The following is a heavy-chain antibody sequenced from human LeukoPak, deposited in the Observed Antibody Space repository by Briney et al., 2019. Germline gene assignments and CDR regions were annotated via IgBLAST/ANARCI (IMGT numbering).Heavy chain of an antibody. J-gene: IGHJ4*02. Sequence: GGSLRLSCAAPGFTFNTYSMNWVRQAPGKGLEWVSSISSSSTYIYYADSVKGRFTLSRDNAKNSLYLQMNSLRAEDTAVYYCASSGIAAPDYWGQGTLVTVSS. V-gene: IGHV3-21*01. CDR1: GFTFNTYS. D-gene: IGHD6-13*01. CDR3: ASSGIAAPDY. CDR2: ISSSSTYI.